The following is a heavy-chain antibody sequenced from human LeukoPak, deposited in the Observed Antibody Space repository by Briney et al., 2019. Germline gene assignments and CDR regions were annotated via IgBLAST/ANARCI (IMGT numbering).Heavy chain of an antibody. CDR1: GFTFSDYY. Sequence: GGSLRLSCAASGFTFSDYYMSWIRQAPGKGLEWVSYISSSGSTIYYADSVKGRFTISRDNAKNSLYLQMNSLRAEDTAVYYCASVHSGSYRTFDYWGQGTLVTVSS. D-gene: IGHD1-26*01. J-gene: IGHJ4*02. CDR3: ASVHSGSYRTFDY. CDR2: ISSSGSTI. V-gene: IGHV3-11*04.